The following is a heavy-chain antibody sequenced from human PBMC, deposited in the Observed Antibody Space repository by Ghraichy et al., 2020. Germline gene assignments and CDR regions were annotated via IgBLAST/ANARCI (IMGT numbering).Heavy chain of an antibody. CDR1: GFTFRRHW. Sequence: GGSLRLSCAASGFTFRRHWMIWVRQAPGKGLQWVASIKQDGTDQSYADSVKGRFTISRDNSKNSLSLQMSRLRVEDTAVYYCARDGGDFWSGYPTSFDSWGQGTLVAVSS. V-gene: IGHV3-7*03. CDR2: IKQDGTDQ. D-gene: IGHD3-3*01. J-gene: IGHJ4*02. CDR3: ARDGGDFWSGYPTSFDS.